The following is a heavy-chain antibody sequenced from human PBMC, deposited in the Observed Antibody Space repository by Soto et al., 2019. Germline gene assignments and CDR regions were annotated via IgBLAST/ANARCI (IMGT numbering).Heavy chain of an antibody. CDR2: IKLDGREK. Sequence: TXGSLRLSCSASGFIFRRYCMSWVRQAPGKGLEWVATIKLDGREKNYLDSVQGRLTISRDDAENSMSLQMSSLRGEDTAVYFCVRDLDGYGRFDYWGLGTPVTVSS. J-gene: IGHJ4*02. CDR3: VRDLDGYGRFDY. V-gene: IGHV3-7*01. CDR1: GFIFRRYC. D-gene: IGHD1-1*01.